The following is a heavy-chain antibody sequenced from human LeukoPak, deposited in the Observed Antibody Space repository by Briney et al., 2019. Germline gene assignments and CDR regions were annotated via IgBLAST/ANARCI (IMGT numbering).Heavy chain of an antibody. CDR1: GDTFSSYA. Sequence: SVKVSYKASGDTFSSYAISWVRQAPGQGLEWMGRIIPILGIANYAQKFQGRVTITADKSTSTAYMELSSLRSEDTAVYYCAKITMIVVGGAFDPWGQGTLVTVSS. CDR3: AKITMIVVGGAFDP. V-gene: IGHV1-69*04. D-gene: IGHD3-22*01. CDR2: IIPILGIA. J-gene: IGHJ5*02.